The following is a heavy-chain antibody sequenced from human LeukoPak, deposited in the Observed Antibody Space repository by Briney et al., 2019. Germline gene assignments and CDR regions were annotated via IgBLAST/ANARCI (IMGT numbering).Heavy chain of an antibody. Sequence: SETLSLACSVSGDSISGYSWSWIRQSPEKRLEGIGRIQTSGTTSYNPSLKGRVTISVDTSRTQLSLRVTSFTAADTAVYPRARRLASKAVRPNIYRYMHVSGTGIPVTVSS. CDR1: GDSISGYS. J-gene: IGHJ6*03. V-gene: IGHV4-4*09. CDR2: IQTSGTT. D-gene: IGHD6-19*01. CDR3: ARRLASKAVRPNIYRYMHV.